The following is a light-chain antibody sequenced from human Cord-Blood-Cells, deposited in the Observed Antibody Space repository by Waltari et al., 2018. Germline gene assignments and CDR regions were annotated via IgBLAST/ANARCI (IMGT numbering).Light chain of an antibody. CDR3: QSYDSSNQV. J-gene: IGLJ3*02. CDR1: SGSIASNY. Sequence: NFMPTQPHSVSESPGKTVTISCTRSSGSIASNYVQWYQQRPGSAPTTVIYEDNQRPSGGPDRFSGSIDSSSNSASLTISGLKTEDEADYYCQSYDSSNQVFGGGTKLTVL. CDR2: EDN. V-gene: IGLV6-57*03.